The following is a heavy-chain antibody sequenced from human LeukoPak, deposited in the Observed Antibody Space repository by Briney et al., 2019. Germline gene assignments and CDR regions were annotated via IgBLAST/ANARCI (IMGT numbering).Heavy chain of an antibody. Sequence: PSETLSLTCTVSGGSFSSYYWSWIRQPPGKGLEWIGYIYYSGSTNYNPSLKSRVTISVDTSKNQFSLKLSSVTAADTAVYYCARGGSSWRYYYYYGMDVWGQGTTVTVSS. CDR3: ARGGSSWRYYYYYGMDV. J-gene: IGHJ6*02. V-gene: IGHV4-59*01. D-gene: IGHD6-13*01. CDR1: GGSFSSYY. CDR2: IYYSGST.